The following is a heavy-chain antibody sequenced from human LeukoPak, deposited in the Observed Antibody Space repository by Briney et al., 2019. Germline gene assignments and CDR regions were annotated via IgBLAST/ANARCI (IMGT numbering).Heavy chain of an antibody. J-gene: IGHJ3*01. Sequence: RGSLRLSCAASGFTFSSYEMNWVRQAPGKGLEWVSYISSSGSTIYYADSVKGRFTISRDNAKNSLYLQMNSLRAEDTAVYYCAREGYDSSGYYQADWGQGTMVTVSS. D-gene: IGHD3-22*01. CDR2: ISSSGSTI. V-gene: IGHV3-48*03. CDR1: GFTFSSYE. CDR3: AREGYDSSGYYQAD.